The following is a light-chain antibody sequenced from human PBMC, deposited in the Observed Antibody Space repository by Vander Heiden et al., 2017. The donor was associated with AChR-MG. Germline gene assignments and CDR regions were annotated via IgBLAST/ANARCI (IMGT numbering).Light chain of an antibody. CDR1: SSNIGSNT. CDR2: SNN. CDR3: AAWDDSLNGSLV. V-gene: IGLV1-44*01. J-gene: IGLJ2*01. Sequence: QSVLTQPPSASGTPGQRVTISCSGSSSNIGSNTVNWDQQLPGTAPNLLIFSNNQRPSGVPDRFSGSKSGTSASLAISGLQSEDEADYYCAAWDDSLNGSLVFGGGTKLTVL.